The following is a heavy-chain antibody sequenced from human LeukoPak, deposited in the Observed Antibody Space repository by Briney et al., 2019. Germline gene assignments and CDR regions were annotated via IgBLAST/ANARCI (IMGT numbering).Heavy chain of an antibody. J-gene: IGHJ4*02. V-gene: IGHV1-2*02. CDR3: APDSSGYYYIVGYFDY. Sequence: ASVKVSCKASGYTFTGYYMHWVRQAPGQGLEWMGWINPNSGGTNYAQKFQGRVTMTRDTSISTAYMELSRLRSDDTAVYYCAPDSSGYYYIVGYFDYWGQGTLVTVSS. CDR1: GYTFTGYY. CDR2: INPNSGGT. D-gene: IGHD3-22*01.